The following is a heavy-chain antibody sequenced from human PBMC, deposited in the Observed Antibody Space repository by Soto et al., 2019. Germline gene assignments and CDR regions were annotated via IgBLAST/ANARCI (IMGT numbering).Heavy chain of an antibody. V-gene: IGHV4-34*01. Sequence: SETLSLTCAVYGGSFSGYCWSWIRQPPGKGLEWIGEINHSGSTNYNPSLKSRVTISVDTSKNQFSLKLSSVTAADTAVYYCASRQQLSHYWGQGTLVTVSS. CDR3: ASRQQLSHY. CDR2: INHSGST. J-gene: IGHJ4*02. D-gene: IGHD6-13*01. CDR1: GGSFSGYC.